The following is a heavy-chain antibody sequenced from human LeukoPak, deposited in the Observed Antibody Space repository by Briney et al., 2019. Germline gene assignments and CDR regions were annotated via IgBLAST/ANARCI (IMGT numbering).Heavy chain of an antibody. Sequence: GGSLRLSCAASGFTFSSYSMNWVRQAPGKGLEWVSSISSSSSYIYYADSVKGRFTISRDNAKNSLYLQMNSLRAEDTAVYYCARLGINGVPPLDYWGQGTLVTVSS. D-gene: IGHD1-1*01. CDR1: GFTFSSYS. CDR3: ARLGINGVPPLDY. J-gene: IGHJ4*02. V-gene: IGHV3-21*01. CDR2: ISSSSSYI.